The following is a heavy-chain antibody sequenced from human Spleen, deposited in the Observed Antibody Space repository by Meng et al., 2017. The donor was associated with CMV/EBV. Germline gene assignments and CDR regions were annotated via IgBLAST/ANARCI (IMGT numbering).Heavy chain of an antibody. D-gene: IGHD6-19*01. CDR1: YC. J-gene: IGHJ6*02. CDR3: AGPSSGWSGADPGVYNYQGMDV. V-gene: IGHV4-34*01. Sequence: YCWSWFRPPPGRGLERMGGINHSGRTKYNPSFKRRVTISVDTSKNQFTLTLDSVTAADTAVYYCAGPSSGWSGADPGVYNYQGMDVWGQGTTVTVSS. CDR2: INHSGRT.